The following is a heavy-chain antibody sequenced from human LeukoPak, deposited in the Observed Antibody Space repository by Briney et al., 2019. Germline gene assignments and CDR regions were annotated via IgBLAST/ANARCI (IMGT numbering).Heavy chain of an antibody. CDR3: ARRRSYYYGSGSYFNWFDP. V-gene: IGHV3-21*01. Sequence: GGSLRLSCAASGFTFSSYSMNWVRQAPGKGLEWVSSISSSSSYIYYADSVKGRFTISRGNAKNSLYLQMNSLRAEDTAVYYCARRRSYYYGSGSYFNWFDPWGQGTLVTVSS. CDR2: ISSSSSYI. D-gene: IGHD3-10*01. CDR1: GFTFSSYS. J-gene: IGHJ5*02.